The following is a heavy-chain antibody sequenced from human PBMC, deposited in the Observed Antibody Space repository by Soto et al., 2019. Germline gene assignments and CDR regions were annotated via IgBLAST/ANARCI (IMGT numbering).Heavy chain of an antibody. CDR2: ISYDGSNK. CDR1: GFTFSSYG. CDR3: ARGRSNQYESSPPPKFDP. J-gene: IGHJ5*02. V-gene: IGHV3-30*03. Sequence: GGSLRLSCAASGFTFSSYGMHWVRQAPGKGLEWVAVISYDGSNKYYADSVKGRFTISRDNAKNTVYLQMNSLREEDTAVYYCARGRSNQYESSPPPKFDPWGRGT. D-gene: IGHD2-8*01.